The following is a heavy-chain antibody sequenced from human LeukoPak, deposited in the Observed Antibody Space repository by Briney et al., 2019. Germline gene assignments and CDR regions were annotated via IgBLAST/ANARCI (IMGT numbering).Heavy chain of an antibody. CDR3: ASSPAYCGGDCYSGDFDY. CDR2: ISRSSTYI. J-gene: IGHJ4*02. Sequence: GGSLGLSCAASGFTFSSYSMNWVRQAPGKGLEWVSSISRSSTYIYYADSVKGRFTISRDNAKNSLYLQMNSLRAEDTAVYYCASSPAYCGGDCYSGDFDYWGQGTLVTVSS. CDR1: GFTFSSYS. V-gene: IGHV3-21*01. D-gene: IGHD2-21*02.